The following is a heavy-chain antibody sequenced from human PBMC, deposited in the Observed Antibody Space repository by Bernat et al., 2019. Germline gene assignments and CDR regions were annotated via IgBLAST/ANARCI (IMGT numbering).Heavy chain of an antibody. CDR3: ASLMVRGSNWFDP. D-gene: IGHD3-10*01. J-gene: IGHJ5*02. CDR2: ISSSSSYI. V-gene: IGHV3-21*01. CDR1: GFTFSSYS. Sequence: EVQLVESGGGLVKPGGSLRLSCAASGFTFSSYSMNWVRQAPGKGLEWVSSISSSSSYIYYAASVKGRFTISSDNAKNSLYLQMNSLRAEDTAVYYCASLMVRGSNWFDPWGQGTLVTVSS.